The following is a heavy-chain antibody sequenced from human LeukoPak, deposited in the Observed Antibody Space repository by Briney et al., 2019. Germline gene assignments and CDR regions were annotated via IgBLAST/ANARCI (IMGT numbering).Heavy chain of an antibody. D-gene: IGHD5-12*01. J-gene: IGHJ4*02. CDR3: ARDLTDTVATNFIDY. CDR1: GFTFSSYG. V-gene: IGHV3-33*01. Sequence: GGSLRLSCAASGFTFSSYGMHWVRQAPGKGLEWVAVIWYDGSNKHYADSVKGRFTISRDNSKNTLYLQMNSLRAEDTAVYYCARDLTDTVATNFIDYWGQGTLVTVSS. CDR2: IWYDGSNK.